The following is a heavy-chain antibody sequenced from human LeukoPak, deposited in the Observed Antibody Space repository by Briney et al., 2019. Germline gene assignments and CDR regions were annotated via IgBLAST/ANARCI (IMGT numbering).Heavy chain of an antibody. V-gene: IGHV3-15*01. Sequence: GGSLRLSCAASGFTFSNAWMSWVRQAPGKGLEWVGRIKSKTDGGTTDYAAPVKGRFTISRDDSKNTLYLQMNSLKTEDTAVYYCTTVGTSSWYSYYYYYMDVWGKGTTVTVSS. CDR3: TTVGTSSWYSYYYYYMDV. J-gene: IGHJ6*03. D-gene: IGHD6-13*01. CDR2: IKSKTDGGTT. CDR1: GFTFSNAW.